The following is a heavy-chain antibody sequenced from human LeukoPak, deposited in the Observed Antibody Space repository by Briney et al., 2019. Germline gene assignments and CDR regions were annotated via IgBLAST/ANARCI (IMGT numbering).Heavy chain of an antibody. CDR2: ISSSSSYI. Sequence: PGGSLRLSCAASGFTFRSYSMNWVRQAPGKGLEWVSSISSSSSYIYYADSVKGRFTISRDNAKNSLYLQMNSLRAEDTAVYYCASPVDIAAAGTGTWGQGTLVTVSS. CDR3: ASPVDIAAAGTGT. CDR1: GFTFRSYS. D-gene: IGHD6-13*01. J-gene: IGHJ5*02. V-gene: IGHV3-21*01.